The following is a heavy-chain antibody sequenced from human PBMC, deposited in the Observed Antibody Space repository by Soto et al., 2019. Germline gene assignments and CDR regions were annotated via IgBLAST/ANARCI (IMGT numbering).Heavy chain of an antibody. CDR3: ARARVSTPRLEDPFDI. V-gene: IGHV5-51*01. J-gene: IGHJ3*02. CDR1: GYSFTTYW. CDR2: IYPGDSDA. Sequence: PGEPLKGYGRGSGYSFTTYWLAWVRQMPGKGLEYMGIIYPGDSDARYSPSFQGQVTISADKSISTAYLQWTSLKASDTAIYYCARARVSTPRLEDPFDIWGQGTMVTVSS. D-gene: IGHD5-12*01.